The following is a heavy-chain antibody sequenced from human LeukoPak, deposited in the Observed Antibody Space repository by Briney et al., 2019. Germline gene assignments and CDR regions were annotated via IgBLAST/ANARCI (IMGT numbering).Heavy chain of an antibody. CDR2: INPDSGGT. V-gene: IGHV1-2*02. D-gene: IGHD6-19*01. CDR1: GYTFTGYY. J-gene: IGHJ4*02. CDR3: ARAARSHTNIAVAGKRSLLVILPPHY. Sequence: GASVKVSCKASGYTFTGYYMHWVRQAPGQGLEWMGWINPDSGGTNYAQKFQGRVTMTRDTSISTAYMELSRLRSDDTAVYYRARAARSHTNIAVAGKRSLLVILPPHYWGQGTLVTVSS.